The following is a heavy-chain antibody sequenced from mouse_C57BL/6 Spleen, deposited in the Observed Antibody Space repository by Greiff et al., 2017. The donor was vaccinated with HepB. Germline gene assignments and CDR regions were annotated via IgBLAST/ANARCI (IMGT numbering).Heavy chain of an antibody. D-gene: IGHD1-1*01. CDR1: GYTFTSYT. CDR3: ARDYYGSSYYAMDY. Sequence: VQLQQSGAELARPGASVKMSCKASGYTFTSYTMHWVKQRPGQGLEWIGYINPSSGYTKYNQKFKDKATLTADKSSSTAYMQLSSPTSEDSAVYYCARDYYGSSYYAMDYWGQGTSVTVSS. J-gene: IGHJ4*01. CDR2: INPSSGYT. V-gene: IGHV1-4*01.